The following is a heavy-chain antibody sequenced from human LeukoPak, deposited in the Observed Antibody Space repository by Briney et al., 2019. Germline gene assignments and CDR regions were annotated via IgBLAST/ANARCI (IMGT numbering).Heavy chain of an antibody. CDR1: GGTFSSYT. CDR2: IIPILGIA. Sequence: SVKVSCKASGGTFSSYTISWVRQAPGQGLEWMGRIIPILGIANYAQKFQGRVTITADKSTSTAYMELSSLRSEDTAVDYCARVIPWWSDSGKENWFDPWGQGTLVTVSS. J-gene: IGHJ5*02. D-gene: IGHD2-15*01. CDR3: ARVIPWWSDSGKENWFDP. V-gene: IGHV1-69*02.